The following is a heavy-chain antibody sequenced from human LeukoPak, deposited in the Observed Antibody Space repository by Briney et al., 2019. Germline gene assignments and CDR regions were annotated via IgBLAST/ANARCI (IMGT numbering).Heavy chain of an antibody. D-gene: IGHD3-10*01. CDR1: GGSFSGYY. V-gene: IGHV4-34*01. CDR2: INHSGST. Sequence: SETLSLTCAVYGGSFSGYYWSWIRQPLGKGLEWIGEINHSGSTNYNPSLKSRVTISVDTSKNQFSLKLSSVTAADTAVYYCASLWFGEVYFDYWGQGTLVTVSS. J-gene: IGHJ4*02. CDR3: ASLWFGEVYFDY.